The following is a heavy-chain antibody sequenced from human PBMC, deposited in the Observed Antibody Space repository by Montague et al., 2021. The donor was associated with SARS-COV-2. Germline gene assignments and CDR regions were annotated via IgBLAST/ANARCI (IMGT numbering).Heavy chain of an antibody. Sequence: QSGAEVKEPGESLKISCKGSRCSFTSYWIGWVRQMPGKGLEWMGXIYPVDSDTRYSPSFQGQVTISADKSISTAYLQWSSLKASDTAMYYCARHGEGDYDFWSGHAFDIWGQGTMVTVSS. CDR3: ARHGEGDYDFWSGHAFDI. V-gene: IGHV5-51*01. CDR1: RCSFTSYW. CDR2: IYPVDSDT. J-gene: IGHJ3*02. D-gene: IGHD3-3*01.